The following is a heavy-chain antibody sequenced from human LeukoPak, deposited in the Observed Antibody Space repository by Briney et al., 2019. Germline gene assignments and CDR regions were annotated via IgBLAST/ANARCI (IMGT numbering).Heavy chain of an antibody. CDR1: GFTFDDYA. Sequence: GGSLRLSCAASGFTFDDYAMHWVRQAPGKGLEWVSGISWNSGSIGYADSVKGRFTISRDNAKNSLYLQMYSLRAEDTALYYCAKAHYDILTGYVYFDYWGQGTLVTVSS. V-gene: IGHV3-9*01. J-gene: IGHJ4*02. CDR3: AKAHYDILTGYVYFDY. D-gene: IGHD3-9*01. CDR2: ISWNSGSI.